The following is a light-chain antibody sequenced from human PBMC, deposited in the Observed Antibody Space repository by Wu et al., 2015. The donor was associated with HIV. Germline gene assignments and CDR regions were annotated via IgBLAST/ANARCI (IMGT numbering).Light chain of an antibody. CDR2: DSA. CDR3: QQRYSWPWT. CDR1: QSVQWH. V-gene: IGKV3-11*01. J-gene: IGKJ1*01. Sequence: EIVLTQSPGTLSLSPGERATLSCRASQSVQWHVAWFQQKPGQVPRVLIYDSANRATGIPGRFSGSGSGTDFTLTINNLEPEDFAVYYCQQRYSWPWTFGQGTRVEL.